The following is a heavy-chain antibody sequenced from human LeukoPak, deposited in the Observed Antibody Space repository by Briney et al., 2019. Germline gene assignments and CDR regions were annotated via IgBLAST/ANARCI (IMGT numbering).Heavy chain of an antibody. D-gene: IGHD2-21*02. V-gene: IGHV3-74*01. J-gene: IGHJ6*03. CDR3: ARVAYCGGDCYSLDYYYMDV. CDR2: INYDGTTT. CDR1: GFNFSSYW. Sequence: GGSLRLSCAASGFNFSSYWVHWVRQAPGKGLVWISRINYDGTTTSYADSVKGRFTISRDNAKNTLYLQMNSLRAEDTAVYYCARVAYCGGDCYSLDYYYMDVWGKGTTVTVSS.